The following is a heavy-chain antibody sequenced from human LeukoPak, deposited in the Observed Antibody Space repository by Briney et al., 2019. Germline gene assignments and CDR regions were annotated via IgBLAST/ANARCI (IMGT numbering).Heavy chain of an antibody. V-gene: IGHV4-59*01. J-gene: IGHJ4*02. D-gene: IGHD6-19*01. CDR3: ARDYRKHSSGWEFDY. CDR1: GVSISNYY. CDR2: IYYSGST. Sequence: SETLSLTCTVSGVSISNYYWSWIRQPPGKGLEWIGYIYYSGSTNYNPSLKSRVTISVDRTKNHFSLKLSSVTAADTAVYYCARDYRKHSSGWEFDYWGQGTLVTVSS.